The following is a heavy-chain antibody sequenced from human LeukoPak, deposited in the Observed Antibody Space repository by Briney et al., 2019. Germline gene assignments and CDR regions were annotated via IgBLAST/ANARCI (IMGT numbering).Heavy chain of an antibody. CDR3: ARTTGRYLQFDP. Sequence: KSSETLSLTCTVSGGSVSSGSYYWSWIRQPPGKGLEWIGYIYYSGTTNYNPSLKSRVTISVDTSKNQFSLKLSSVTAADTAVYYCARTTGRYLQFDPWAREPWSPSPQ. CDR2: IYYSGTT. J-gene: IGHJ5*02. CDR1: GGSVSSGSYY. V-gene: IGHV4-61*01. D-gene: IGHD3-9*01.